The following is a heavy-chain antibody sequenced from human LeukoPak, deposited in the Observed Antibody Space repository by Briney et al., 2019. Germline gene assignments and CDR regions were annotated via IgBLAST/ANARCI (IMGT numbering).Heavy chain of an antibody. Sequence: PSETLSLTCSVSGGSISSSSHYWNWLRQPPGKGLEWIASINYSGSTYYNPSLKSRVTKSVDTSKNQFSLKLSSVTAADTAMYYCARSGTYYRNFDYWGQGILVTVSS. J-gene: IGHJ4*02. D-gene: IGHD1-26*01. CDR3: ARSGTYYRNFDY. CDR1: GGSISSSSHY. CDR2: INYSGST. V-gene: IGHV4-39*01.